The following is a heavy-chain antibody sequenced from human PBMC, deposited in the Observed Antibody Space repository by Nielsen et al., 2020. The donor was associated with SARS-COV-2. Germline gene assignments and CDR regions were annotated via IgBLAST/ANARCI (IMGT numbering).Heavy chain of an antibody. D-gene: IGHD3-10*01. J-gene: IGHJ6*03. CDR2: ISSSSSTI. V-gene: IGHV3-48*01. CDR3: ARAPGLYGSGSPYYMDV. CDR1: GFTFSSYS. Sequence: GESLKISCAASGFTFSSYSMNWVRQAPGKGLEWVSYISSSSSTIYYADSVKGRFTISRDNSKNTLYLQMNSLRAEDTAVYYCARAPGLYGSGSPYYMDVWGKGTTVTVSS.